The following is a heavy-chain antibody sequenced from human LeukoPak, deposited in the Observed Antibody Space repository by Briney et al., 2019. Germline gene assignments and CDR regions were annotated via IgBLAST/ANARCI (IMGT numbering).Heavy chain of an antibody. CDR1: GGSFSGYY. CDR3: ARRVSGYYDSRGYYYIGNYYYYYYMDV. Sequence: SETLSLTCAVYGGSFSGYYWSWIRQPPGKGLEWIGEINHSGSTNYNPSLKSRVTISEDTSKSQFSLKLSSVTAADTAVYYCARRVSGYYDSRGYYYIGNYYYYYYMDVWGKGTTVTVSS. D-gene: IGHD3-22*01. J-gene: IGHJ6*03. V-gene: IGHV4-34*01. CDR2: INHSGST.